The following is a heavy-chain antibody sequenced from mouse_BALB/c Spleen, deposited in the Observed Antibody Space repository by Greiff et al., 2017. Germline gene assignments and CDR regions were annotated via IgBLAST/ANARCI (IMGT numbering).Heavy chain of an antibody. CDR2: IWTGGGT. D-gene: IGHD6-1*01. CDR1: GFSLTSYD. CDR3: VRDTLAWFAY. J-gene: IGHJ3*01. V-gene: IGHV2-9-2*01. Sequence: VKLMESGPGLVAPSQSLSITCTVSGFSLTSYDISWIRQPPGKGLEWLGVIWTGGGTNYNSAFMSRLSISKDNSKSQVFLKMNSLQTDDTAIYYCVRDTLAWFAYWGQGTLVTVSA.